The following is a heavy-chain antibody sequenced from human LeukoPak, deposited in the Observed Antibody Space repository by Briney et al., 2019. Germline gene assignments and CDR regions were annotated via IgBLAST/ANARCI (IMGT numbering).Heavy chain of an antibody. CDR2: IYYSGST. D-gene: IGHD3-22*01. J-gene: IGHJ4*02. CDR3: ARVSYDSSAESY. Sequence: SETLSLTCTVSGGSISSSSYYWGWIRQPPGKGLEWIGSIYYSGSTYYNPSLKSRVTISVDTSKNQFSLKLSSVTAADTAVYYCARVSYDSSAESYWGQGTLVTVSS. V-gene: IGHV4-39*07. CDR1: GGSISSSSYY.